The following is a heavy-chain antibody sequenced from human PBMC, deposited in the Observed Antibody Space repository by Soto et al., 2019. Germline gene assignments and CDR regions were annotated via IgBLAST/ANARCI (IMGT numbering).Heavy chain of an antibody. J-gene: IGHJ4*02. Sequence: EVQLVESGGGLVQPGGSLRLSCAASGFSFSSYWMHWVRQAPGRGLMWVSRINTDGTSTSYADSVKGRFTISRDNGKNTLYLQTNSPRAEDTAVYYCARGSGFQAGVHGYWGQGSLITVSS. CDR3: ARGSGFQAGVHGY. D-gene: IGHD6-25*01. V-gene: IGHV3-74*01. CDR2: INTDGTST. CDR1: GFSFSSYW.